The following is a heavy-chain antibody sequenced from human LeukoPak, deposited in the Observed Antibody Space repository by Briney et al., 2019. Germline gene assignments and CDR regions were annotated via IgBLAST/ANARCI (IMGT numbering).Heavy chain of an antibody. D-gene: IGHD3-22*01. CDR1: GFTFSSYS. CDR2: ISSSSYI. J-gene: IGHJ6*02. V-gene: IGHV3-21*01. CDR3: ARVDMIVVGTNPYYYYGMDV. Sequence: GGSLRLSCAASGFTFSSYSMNWVRQAPGKGLEWVSSISSSSYIYYADSVKGRFTISRDNAKNSLYLQMNSLRAEDTAVYYCARVDMIVVGTNPYYYYGMDVWGQGTTVTVSS.